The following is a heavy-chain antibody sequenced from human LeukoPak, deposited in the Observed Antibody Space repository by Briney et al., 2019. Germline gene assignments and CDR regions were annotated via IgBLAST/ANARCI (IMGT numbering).Heavy chain of an antibody. D-gene: IGHD2-2*01. CDR2: INWNGGST. Sequence: GGSLRLSCAASGFTFSSYGMSWVRQAPGKGLEWVSGINWNGGSTGYADSVKGRFTISRDNAKNSLYLQMNSLRAEDTALYYCARFLDCSSTSCYYSYYYYMDVWGKGTTVTVSS. CDR1: GFTFSSYG. J-gene: IGHJ6*03. V-gene: IGHV3-20*04. CDR3: ARFLDCSSTSCYYSYYYYMDV.